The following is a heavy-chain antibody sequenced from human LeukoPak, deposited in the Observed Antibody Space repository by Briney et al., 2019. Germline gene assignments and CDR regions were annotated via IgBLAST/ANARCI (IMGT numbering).Heavy chain of an antibody. CDR3: ARDPVGGSTIFDY. V-gene: IGHV6-1*01. CDR1: GDSFSSNSAA. CDR2: TYYRSKWYY. J-gene: IGHJ4*02. Sequence: SQTLSLTCAISGDSFSSNSAAWNWIRQSPSRGLEWLGRTYYRSKWYYDYAVAVKSRISINPDTSKNQFSLQLSSVTPEDTAVYYCARDPVGGSTIFDYWGQGTLVTISS. D-gene: IGHD1-26*01.